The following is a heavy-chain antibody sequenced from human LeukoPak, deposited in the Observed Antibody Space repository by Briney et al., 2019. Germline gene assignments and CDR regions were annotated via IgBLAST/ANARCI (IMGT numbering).Heavy chain of an antibody. D-gene: IGHD2-2*01. J-gene: IGHJ4*02. V-gene: IGHV3-21*01. Sequence: GGSLRLSCAASGFTFSSYWMSWVRQAPGKGLEWVSSISTSSSYISYTDSVKGRFTISRDNAKNSLYLQMNSLRAEDTAMYYCARGRGSSRDFDYWGQGTLVTVSS. CDR3: ARGRGSSRDFDY. CDR1: GFTFSSYW. CDR2: ISTSSSYI.